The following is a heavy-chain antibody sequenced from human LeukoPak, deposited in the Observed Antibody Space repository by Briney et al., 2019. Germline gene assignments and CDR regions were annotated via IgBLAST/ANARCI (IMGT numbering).Heavy chain of an antibody. CDR2: IYYSGST. CDR1: GGSISSSSYY. D-gene: IGHD6-6*01. J-gene: IGHJ3*02. V-gene: IGHV4-39*01. Sequence: PSETLSLTCTVSGGSISSSSYYWGWIRQPPGKGLEWIGSIYYSGSTYYNPSLKSRVTISVDTSKNQFSLKLSSVTAADTAVYYCARPSAYSSSPGASDIWGQGTMVTVSS. CDR3: ARPSAYSSSPGASDI.